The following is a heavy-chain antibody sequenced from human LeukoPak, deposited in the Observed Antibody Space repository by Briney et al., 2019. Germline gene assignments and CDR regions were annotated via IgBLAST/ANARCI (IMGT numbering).Heavy chain of an antibody. D-gene: IGHD6-13*01. CDR2: IDPNSGGT. J-gene: IGHJ3*02. CDR3: ARGSPIAASGTSGFDI. V-gene: IGHV1-2*02. CDR1: GYTFIDYY. Sequence: ASVKVSCKASGYTFIDYYIHWVRQAPGQGLQWMAWIDPNSGGTEYAQQFQGRVTLTRDTSITTVYMEMSSLRSDHTAIYYCARGSPIAASGTSGFDIWGQGTMVTVSS.